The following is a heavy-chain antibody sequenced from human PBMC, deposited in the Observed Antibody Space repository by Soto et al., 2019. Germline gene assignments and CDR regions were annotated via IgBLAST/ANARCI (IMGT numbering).Heavy chain of an antibody. V-gene: IGHV1-69*01. CDR2: IIPVLGVG. CDR1: GGTFGNHA. CDR3: AREAGYTYGYVFDY. Sequence: QVQLVQSGAEVKKPGSSVRVSCKASGGTFGNHAISWVRQAPGQGLEWLGGIIPVLGVGDNAQNFQGRVTITADASTGTAYLELSSLRSEDTALYYCAREAGYTYGYVFDYWGQGNLVTVSS. D-gene: IGHD5-18*01. J-gene: IGHJ4*02.